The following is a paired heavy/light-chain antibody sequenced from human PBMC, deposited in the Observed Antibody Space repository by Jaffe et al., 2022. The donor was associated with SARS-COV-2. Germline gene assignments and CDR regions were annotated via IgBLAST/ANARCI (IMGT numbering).Heavy chain of an antibody. CDR1: GFIEPVFTFSTYG. CDR2: IWYNGNNK. CDR3: ARVRGRHYGSGSYAGLDV. J-gene: IGHJ6*02. D-gene: IGHD3-10*01. V-gene: IGHV3-33*01. Sequence: QVQLVESGGGVVQPGRSLRLSCAASGFIEPVFTFSTYGMYWVRQAPGKGLEWVAVIWYNGNNKEYADSVKGRFAISRDNSKNTLDLQMNNLRAEDTAVYYCARVRGRHYGSGSYAGLDVWGQGTTVTVS.
Light chain of an antibody. CDR1: QSLLDSGYNY. CDR3: MQALQAPRLT. J-gene: IGKJ4*01. V-gene: IGKV2-28*01. CDR2: LGS. Sequence: DVVMTQSPLSLPVTPGEPASISCRSSQSLLDSGYNYLDWYLQKPGQSPQLLIFLGSNRASGVPDRFSGSGSGTDFTLKISRVEAEDVGVYYCMQALQAPRLTFGGGTKVEIK.